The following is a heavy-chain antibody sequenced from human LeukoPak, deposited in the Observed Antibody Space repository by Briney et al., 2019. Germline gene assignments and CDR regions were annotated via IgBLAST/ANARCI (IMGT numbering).Heavy chain of an antibody. CDR1: GCSISSYY. CDR3: ARFDRSGWRDPLYYYYGMDV. D-gene: IGHD6-19*01. V-gene: IGHV4-59*08. CDR2: IYYSGST. J-gene: IGHJ6*02. Sequence: SETLSLTCTVSGCSISSYYWSWIRQPPGKGLEWIGYIYYSGSTNYNPSLKSRVTISVAPSNTQFSLKLSSVTAADPAVYYCARFDRSGWRDPLYYYYGMDVWGQGTTVTVSS.